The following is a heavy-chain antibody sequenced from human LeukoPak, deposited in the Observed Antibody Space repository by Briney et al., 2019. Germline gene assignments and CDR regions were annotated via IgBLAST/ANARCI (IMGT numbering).Heavy chain of an antibody. D-gene: IGHD3-10*02. V-gene: IGHV3-74*01. CDR1: GFTFSTYW. CDR3: AELGITMIGGV. Sequence: PGGSLRLSCAASGFTFSTYWMHWVRQAPGKGLLWVSRIHSDGSSTSYADSVKGRFTISRDNAKNSLYLQMNSLRAEDTAVYYCAELGITMIGGVWGKGTTVTISS. J-gene: IGHJ6*04. CDR2: IHSDGSST.